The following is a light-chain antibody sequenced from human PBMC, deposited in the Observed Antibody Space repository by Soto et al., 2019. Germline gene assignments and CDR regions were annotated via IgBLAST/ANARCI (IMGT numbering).Light chain of an antibody. J-gene: IGKJ1*01. V-gene: IGKV4-1*01. CDR1: QSLLKSSTKHEY. Sequence: DFVLTESSDSLAVALGERAPITCKSSQSLLKSSTKHEYLAWYQQKPGQPPKLLFYWASTRESGGPDRFSGSGYGTDFTLTISSLQAEGVAVYCFPQYYSPSWTFSQGTKLDTK. CDR3: PQYYSPSWT. CDR2: WAS.